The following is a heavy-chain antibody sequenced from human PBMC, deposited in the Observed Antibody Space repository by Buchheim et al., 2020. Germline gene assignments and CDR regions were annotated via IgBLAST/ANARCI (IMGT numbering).Heavy chain of an antibody. CDR1: GFTFTSYS. D-gene: IGHD6-13*01. Sequence: EVQLVESGGGLVQPGGSLRLSCAASGFTFTSYSMNWVRQAPGKGLEWVSYISNTGIIYYADSVKGRLTISRDNAKNSLYLQMNSVRDEDTAVYYCAREGLPGYSSSCGLYWGQGTL. J-gene: IGHJ4*02. CDR2: ISNTGII. CDR3: AREGLPGYSSSCGLY. V-gene: IGHV3-48*02.